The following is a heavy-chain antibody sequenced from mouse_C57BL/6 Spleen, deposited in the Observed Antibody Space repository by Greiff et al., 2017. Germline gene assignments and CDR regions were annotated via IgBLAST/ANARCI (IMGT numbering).Heavy chain of an antibody. CDR1: GYAFSSSW. CDR2: IYPGDGDT. D-gene: IGHD1-1*01. Sequence: QVQLQQSGPELVKPGASVKISCKASGYAFSSSWMNWVKQRPGKGLEWIGRIYPGDGDTNYNGKFKGKATLTADKSSSTAYMQLSSRTSEDSAVXFCAISYYGSSYYFDYWGQGTTLTVSS. J-gene: IGHJ2*01. CDR3: AISYYGSSYYFDY. V-gene: IGHV1-82*01.